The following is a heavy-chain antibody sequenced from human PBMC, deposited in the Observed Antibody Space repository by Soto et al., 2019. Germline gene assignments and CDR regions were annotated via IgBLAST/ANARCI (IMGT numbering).Heavy chain of an antibody. CDR2: ISGSGGST. CDR1: GFTFSSYA. D-gene: IGHD2-2*01. Sequence: PGGSLRLSCAASGFTFSSYAMSWVRQAPGKGLEWVSAISGSGGSTYYADSVKGRFTISRDNSKNTLYLQMNSLRAEDTAVYYCAKDLGYCSSTSRYWDYWGQGTLVTVSS. V-gene: IGHV3-23*01. CDR3: AKDLGYCSSTSRYWDY. J-gene: IGHJ4*02.